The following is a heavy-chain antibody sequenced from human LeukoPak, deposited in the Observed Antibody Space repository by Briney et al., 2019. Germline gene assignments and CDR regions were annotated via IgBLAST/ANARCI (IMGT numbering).Heavy chain of an antibody. CDR2: ISWNSGSI. V-gene: IGHV3-9*01. J-gene: IGHJ4*02. CDR3: AKTPYSSGSNYYFDY. CDR1: VFTFDDYS. D-gene: IGHD6-19*01. Sequence: GGCLRLSCAASVFTFDDYSMHWVRQAPWKGLEWVSGISWNSGSIGYADSVKGRFTISRDNAKNSLYLQMNSLRAEDTALYYCAKTPYSSGSNYYFDYWGQGTLVTVSS.